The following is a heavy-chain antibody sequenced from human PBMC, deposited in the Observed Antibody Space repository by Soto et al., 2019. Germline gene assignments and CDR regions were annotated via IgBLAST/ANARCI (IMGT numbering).Heavy chain of an antibody. J-gene: IGHJ6*02. D-gene: IGHD2-15*01. V-gene: IGHV3-30-3*01. CDR1: GFTFSSYA. CDR2: ISYDGSNK. Sequence: PGGSLRLSCAASGFTFSSYAMHWVRQAPGKGLEWVAVISYDGSNKYYADSVKGRFTISRDNSKNTLYLQMNSLRAEDTAVYYCARDPGSKDIYPMPVAARKNGMDVWGQGTTVTVSS. CDR3: ARDPGSKDIYPMPVAARKNGMDV.